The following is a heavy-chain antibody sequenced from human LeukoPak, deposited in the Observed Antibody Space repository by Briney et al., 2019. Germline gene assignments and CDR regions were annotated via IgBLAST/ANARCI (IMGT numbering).Heavy chain of an antibody. CDR3: ATRAYYGSGNYYYPLNY. CDR2: INPNSGGT. D-gene: IGHD3-10*01. V-gene: IGHV1-2*02. CDR1: GYTFTDYY. J-gene: IGHJ4*02. Sequence: GASVKVSCKASGYTFTDYYIHWVRQAPGQGLEWMGWINPNSGGTNYAQKFQGRVTMTRNTSISTAYMELSRLTSDDTAVYYCATRAYYGSGNYYYPLNYWGQGTLVTVSS.